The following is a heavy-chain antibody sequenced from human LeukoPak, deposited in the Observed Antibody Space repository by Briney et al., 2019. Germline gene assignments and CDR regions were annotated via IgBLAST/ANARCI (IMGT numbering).Heavy chain of an antibody. D-gene: IGHD3-3*01. V-gene: IGHV1-69*13. CDR2: IIPIFGTA. J-gene: IGHJ6*02. CDR1: GGTFSSYA. Sequence: SVKVSCKASGGTFSSYAISWVRQAPGQGLEWMGGIIPIFGTANYAQKFQGRVTITADGSTSTAYMELSSLRSEDTAVYYCAVGILESFTYYYCGMDVWGQGTTVTVSS. CDR3: AVGILESFTYYYCGMDV.